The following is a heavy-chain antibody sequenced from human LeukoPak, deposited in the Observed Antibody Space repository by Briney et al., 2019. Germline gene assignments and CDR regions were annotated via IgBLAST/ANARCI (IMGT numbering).Heavy chain of an antibody. V-gene: IGHV3-23*01. D-gene: IGHD4-17*01. CDR1: GFTFSSYA. CDR2: ISGSGGRT. CDR3: AKDLPGDPDDQYYGMDV. Sequence: GGSLRLSCAASGFTFSSYAMSWVRQAPGKGLECVSAISGSGGRTYYAASVKGRFTISRDNSKNTLHLQLNSLRAEDTALYYCAKDLPGDPDDQYYGMDVWGQGTTVTVSS. J-gene: IGHJ6*02.